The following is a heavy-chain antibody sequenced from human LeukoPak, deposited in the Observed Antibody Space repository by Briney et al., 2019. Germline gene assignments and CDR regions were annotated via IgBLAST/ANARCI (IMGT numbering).Heavy chain of an antibody. V-gene: IGHV1-18*04. Sequence: ASVKVSCKASGYTFTSYYMHWVRQAPGQGLEWMGWISAYNGNTNYPQKLQGRVTMTTDTPTSTAYMELRSLRSDDTAVYYCARDRNPYDFEGDHPNDYWGQGTLVTVSS. D-gene: IGHD3-3*01. CDR3: ARDRNPYDFEGDHPNDY. CDR2: ISAYNGNT. CDR1: GYTFTSYY. J-gene: IGHJ4*02.